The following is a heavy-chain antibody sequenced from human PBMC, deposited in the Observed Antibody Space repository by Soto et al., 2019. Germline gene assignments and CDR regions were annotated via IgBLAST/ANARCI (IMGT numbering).Heavy chain of an antibody. V-gene: IGHV4-30-2*01. CDR3: ARWVYYYGMDV. Sequence: SETLSLTCAVSGGSISSGRYSWSWIRQPPGKGLERIGYISHSGNTYYNPSLKSRVTISVDGSKNEFSLRLRSVTAADTAVYYCARWVYYYGMDVWGQGTTVTVSS. CDR1: GGSISSGRYS. CDR2: ISHSGNT. J-gene: IGHJ6*02.